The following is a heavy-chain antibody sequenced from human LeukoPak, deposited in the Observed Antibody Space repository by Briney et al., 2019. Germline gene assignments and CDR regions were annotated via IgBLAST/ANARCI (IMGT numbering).Heavy chain of an antibody. D-gene: IGHD6-25*01. CDR1: GFTFSSYS. CDR2: ISSSSSYI. CDR3: ARSLGQRDWFDP. V-gene: IGHV3-21*01. Sequence: TGGPLRLSCAASGFTFSSYSMNWVRQAPGKGLEWVSSISSSSSYIYYADSVKGRFTISRDNAKNSLYLQMNSLRAEDTAVYYCARSLGQRDWFDPWGQGTLVTVSS. J-gene: IGHJ5*02.